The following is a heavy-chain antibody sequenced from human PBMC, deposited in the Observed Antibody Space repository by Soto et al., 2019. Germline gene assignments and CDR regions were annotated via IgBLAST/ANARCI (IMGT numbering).Heavy chain of an antibody. Sequence: SETLSLTCTVSGDSISSSYWSWIRQPPGKGLEWIGYMYYGGSTSYNPSLNSRVTLSVDTSKNQFFLKLSFATAADTAVYYCARHRALNWFDPWGQGTLVTVSS. V-gene: IGHV4-59*08. CDR3: ARHRALNWFDP. CDR2: MYYGGST. CDR1: GDSISSSY. J-gene: IGHJ5*02.